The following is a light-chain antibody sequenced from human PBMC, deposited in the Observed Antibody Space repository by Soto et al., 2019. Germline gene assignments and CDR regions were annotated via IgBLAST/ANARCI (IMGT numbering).Light chain of an antibody. Sequence: QSVLTQPPSVSAAPGQKVSISCSGSSSNIGSYYVSWYQHLPGTAPRLLIYDNNKRPSGIPDRFSGSKSGTSATLGITGLQTGDEADYYCGTWDSSLSGVIFGGGTKLTVL. CDR2: DNN. CDR3: GTWDSSLSGVI. J-gene: IGLJ2*01. V-gene: IGLV1-51*01. CDR1: SSNIGSYY.